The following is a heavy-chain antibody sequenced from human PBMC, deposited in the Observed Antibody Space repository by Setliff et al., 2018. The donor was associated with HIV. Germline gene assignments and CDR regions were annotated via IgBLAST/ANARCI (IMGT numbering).Heavy chain of an antibody. CDR1: GYTFTSYY. CDR3: ARTRGYSYGTLAGFDY. D-gene: IGHD5-18*01. V-gene: IGHV1-46*01. J-gene: IGHJ4*01. Sequence: VKVSCKASGYTFTSYYMHWVRQAPGQGLEWMGIINPSGGSTSYAQKFQGRVAMSVDTSKQQFSLEVSSVTAADTAVYYCARTRGYSYGTLAGFDYWGRGSLVTVSS. CDR2: INPSGGST.